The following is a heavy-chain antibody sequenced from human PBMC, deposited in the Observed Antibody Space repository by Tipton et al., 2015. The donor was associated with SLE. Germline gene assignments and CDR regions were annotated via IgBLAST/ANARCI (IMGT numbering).Heavy chain of an antibody. J-gene: IGHJ5*02. CDR2: INHSGSS. D-gene: IGHD2-15*01. V-gene: IGHV4-34*01. Sequence: TLSLTCAVYGGSFSGYYWSWIRQPPGKGLEWIGEINHSGSSYYNPSLKSRVTIYVDTSKNQFSLKLSSVTAADTAVYYCARQVTNRWHVVWFDPWGQGTLVTVSS. CDR1: GGSFSGYY. CDR3: ARQVTNRWHVVWFDP.